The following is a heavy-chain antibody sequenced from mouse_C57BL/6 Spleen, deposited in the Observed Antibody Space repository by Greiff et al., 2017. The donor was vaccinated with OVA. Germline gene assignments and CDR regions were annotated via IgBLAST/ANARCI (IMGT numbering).Heavy chain of an antibody. CDR2: IYPGSGST. CDR3: ARVYGCSYDWYFDV. D-gene: IGHD1-1*01. J-gene: IGHJ1*03. CDR1: GYTFTSYW. V-gene: IGHV1-55*01. Sequence: QVQLQQPGAELVKPGASVKMSCKASGYTFTSYWITWVQQRPGQGLEWIGDIYPGSGSTNYNEKFKSKATLTVDTSSSTAYMQLSILTSEDSAVYYCARVYGCSYDWYFDVWGTGTTVTVSS.